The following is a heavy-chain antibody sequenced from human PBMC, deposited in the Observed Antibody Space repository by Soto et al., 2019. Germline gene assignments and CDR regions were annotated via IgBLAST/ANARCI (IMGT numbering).Heavy chain of an antibody. CDR1: GFAVSSFY. Sequence: EVHLVVSGGELIQPGGSLRLSCAASGFAVSSFYMNWVRQVPGKGLEWVSVIFTTGTTYYADSVKGRFTISRDDSKNTLYLQMNSLRAEDTAVYYCARERYSYGFDYWGQGTVVTVSS. CDR2: IFTTGTT. J-gene: IGHJ4*02. D-gene: IGHD5-18*01. CDR3: ARERYSYGFDY. V-gene: IGHV3-53*01.